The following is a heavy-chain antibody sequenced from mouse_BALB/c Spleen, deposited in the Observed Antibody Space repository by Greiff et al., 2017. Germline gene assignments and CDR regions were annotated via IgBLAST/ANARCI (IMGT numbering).Heavy chain of an antibody. CDR2: IYPGNSDT. D-gene: IGHD1-1*01. CDR3: TRNYYDSSYPFFDY. Sequence: VQLQQSGTVLARPGASVKMSCKASGYSFTSYWMHWVKQRPGQGLEWIGAIYPGNSDTSYNQKFKGKAKLTAVTSASTAYMELSSLTNEDSAVYYCTRNYYDSSYPFFDYWGQGTTLTVSS. V-gene: IGHV1-5*01. J-gene: IGHJ2*01. CDR1: GYSFTSYW.